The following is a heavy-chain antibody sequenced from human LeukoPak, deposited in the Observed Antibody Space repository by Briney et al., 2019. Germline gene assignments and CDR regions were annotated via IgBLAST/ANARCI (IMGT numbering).Heavy chain of an antibody. D-gene: IGHD2-8*01. J-gene: IGHJ4*02. V-gene: IGHV3-66*01. CDR3: ARDPPAVSINTYA. Sequence: GGSLGLSCAASGFTVGNNYMNWVRQAPGMGLEWVSLIFSHGETSYADSVKGRFTISRDNSKNTLYLQMNGLRVEDTAVYYCARDPPAVSINTYAWGQGTLVTVSS. CDR2: IFSHGET. CDR1: GFTVGNNY.